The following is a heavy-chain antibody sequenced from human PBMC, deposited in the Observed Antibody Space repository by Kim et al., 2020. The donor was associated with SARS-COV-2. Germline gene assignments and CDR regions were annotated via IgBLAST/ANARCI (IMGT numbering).Heavy chain of an antibody. J-gene: IGHJ5*02. Sequence: ASLKVSCKASGYTFTSYAMNWVRQAPGQGLEWMGWINTNTGNPTYAQGFTGRFVFSLDTSVSTAYLQISSLKAEDTAVYYCATAPLLWFGELLRGYNWFDLWGQGTLVTVSS. D-gene: IGHD3-10*01. CDR3: ATAPLLWFGELLRGYNWFDL. CDR1: GYTFTSYA. CDR2: INTNTGNP. V-gene: IGHV7-4-1*02.